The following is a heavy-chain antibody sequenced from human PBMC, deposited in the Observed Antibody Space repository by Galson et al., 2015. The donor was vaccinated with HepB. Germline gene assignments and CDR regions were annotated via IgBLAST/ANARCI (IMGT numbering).Heavy chain of an antibody. CDR1: GGTFSSYA. CDR3: AREYDSSGDYLGVFDY. Sequence: SCKASGGTFSSYAISWVRQAPGQGLEWMGGIIPIFGTANYAQKFQGRVTITANESTSTAYMELSSLRSEDTAVYYCAREYDSSGDYLGVFDYWGQGTLVTVSS. J-gene: IGHJ4*02. D-gene: IGHD3-22*01. CDR2: IIPIFGTA. V-gene: IGHV1-69*01.